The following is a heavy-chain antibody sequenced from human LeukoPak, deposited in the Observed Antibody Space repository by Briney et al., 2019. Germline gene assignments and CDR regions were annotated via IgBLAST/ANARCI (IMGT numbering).Heavy chain of an antibody. V-gene: IGHV1-18*01. CDR3: AREPSGRAVAGS. CDR2: ISAYNGNT. CDR1: GYTFTSYG. Sequence: ASVKVSCKASGYTFTSYGISRVRQAPGQGLEWMGWISAYNGNTNYAQKLQGRVTMTTDTSTSTAYMELRSLRSDDTAAYYCAREPSGRAVAGSWGQGTLVTVSS. J-gene: IGHJ4*02. D-gene: IGHD6-19*01.